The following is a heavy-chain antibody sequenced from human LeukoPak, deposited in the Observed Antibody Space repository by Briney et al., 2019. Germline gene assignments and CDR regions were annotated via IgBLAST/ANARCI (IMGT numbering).Heavy chain of an antibody. V-gene: IGHV3-21*01. J-gene: IGHJ4*02. D-gene: IGHD4-17*01. CDR2: ISSSSYI. CDR3: ARVPYGDYVIPLVD. Sequence: PGGSLRLSCAASGFTFSSYSMNWVRQAPGKGLEWVSSISSSSYIYYADSVKGRFTISRDNAKNSLYLQMNSLRAEDTAVYYCARVPYGDYVIPLVDWGQGTLVTVSS. CDR1: GFTFSSYS.